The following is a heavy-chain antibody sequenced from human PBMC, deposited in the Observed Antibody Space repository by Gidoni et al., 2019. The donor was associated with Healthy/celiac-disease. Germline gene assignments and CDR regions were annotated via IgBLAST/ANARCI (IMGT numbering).Heavy chain of an antibody. Sequence: EVQLVESGGGLIQPGGSLCLSCAASGFTLSRCYMSWVRQAPGKGRQWVSVIYGGGSTYYADSVKGRFTISRDNSKNTLYLQMNSLRAEDTAVYYCARDLRLFGDGYNPAYGMDVWGQGTTVTVSS. CDR2: IYGGGST. CDR1: GFTLSRCY. J-gene: IGHJ6*02. CDR3: ARDLRLFGDGYNPAYGMDV. V-gene: IGHV3-53*01. D-gene: IGHD3-3*01.